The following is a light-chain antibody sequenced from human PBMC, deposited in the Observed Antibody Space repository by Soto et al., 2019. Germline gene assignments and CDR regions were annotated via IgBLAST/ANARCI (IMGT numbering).Light chain of an antibody. CDR3: LYHGSSPIT. V-gene: IGKV1-39*02. CDR2: AAS. CDR1: QSISSY. J-gene: IGKJ5*01. Sequence: DIQMTQSPSYLSASVGDRVTITCRASQSISSYLNWYQQKPGKAPKLLIYAASSLQSGVPSRFSGSGSGTDFTLTISRLEPEDFALFYCLYHGSSPITFGQGTRLEIK.